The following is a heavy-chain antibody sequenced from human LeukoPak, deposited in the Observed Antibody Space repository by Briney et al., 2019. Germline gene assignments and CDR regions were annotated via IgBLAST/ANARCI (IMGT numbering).Heavy chain of an antibody. Sequence: GGSLRLSCAASGFTFSDYYTSWIRQAPGKGLEWVSYISSSGSTIYYADSVKGRFTISRDNAKNSLYLQMNSLRAENTAVYYCARDPRGYSYGVDYWGQGTLVTVSS. V-gene: IGHV3-11*04. J-gene: IGHJ4*02. CDR2: ISSSGSTI. D-gene: IGHD5-18*01. CDR3: ARDPRGYSYGVDY. CDR1: GFTFSDYY.